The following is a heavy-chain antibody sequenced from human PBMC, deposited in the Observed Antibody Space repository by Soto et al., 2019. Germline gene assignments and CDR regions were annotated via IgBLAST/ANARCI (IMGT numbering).Heavy chain of an antibody. CDR3: ARDLRLYYYGSGDELFFLHAYYYYGMDV. V-gene: IGHV3-21*01. CDR1: GFTFSSYS. CDR2: ISSSSSYI. D-gene: IGHD3-10*01. Sequence: GGSLRLSCAASGFTFSSYSMNWVRQAPGKGLEWVSSISSSSSYIYYADSVKGRFTISRDNAKNSLYLQMNSLRAEDTAVYYCARDLRLYYYGSGDELFFLHAYYYYGMDVWGQGTTVTVSS. J-gene: IGHJ6*02.